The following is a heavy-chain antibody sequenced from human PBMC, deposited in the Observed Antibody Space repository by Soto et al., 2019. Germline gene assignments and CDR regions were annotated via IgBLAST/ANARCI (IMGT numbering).Heavy chain of an antibody. V-gene: IGHV1-69*13. D-gene: IGHD3-10*01. CDR2: IIPIFGTA. CDR1: GGTFSSYA. CDR3: ARPDAYYYGSGSLSYYYYYGMDV. Sequence: SVKVSCKASGGTFSSYAISWVRQAPGQGLEWMGGIIPIFGTANYAQKFQGRVTITADESTSTAYMELSSLRSEDTAVYYCARPDAYYYGSGSLSYYYYYGMDVWRQGTTVTVSS. J-gene: IGHJ6*02.